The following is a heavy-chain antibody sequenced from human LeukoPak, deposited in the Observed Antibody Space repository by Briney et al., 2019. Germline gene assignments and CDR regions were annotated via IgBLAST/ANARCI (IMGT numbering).Heavy chain of an antibody. CDR1: GGSFSGYY. V-gene: IGHV4-34*01. J-gene: IGHJ4*02. CDR3: ARGRGGSFDY. CDR2: INHSGST. D-gene: IGHD2-15*01. Sequence: SETLSLTCAVYGGSFSGYYWSWIRQPPGKGLEWIWEINHSGSTNYNPSLKSRVTISVDTSKNQFSLKLSSVTAADTAVYYCARGRGGSFDYWGQGTLVTVSS.